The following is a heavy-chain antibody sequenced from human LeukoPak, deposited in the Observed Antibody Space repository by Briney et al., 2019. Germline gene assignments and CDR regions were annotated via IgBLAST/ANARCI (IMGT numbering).Heavy chain of an antibody. CDR1: GFTFSSYS. D-gene: IGHD6-19*01. Sequence: PGGSLRLSCAASGFTFSSYSMNWVLQAPGKGLEWVSYISSSSSTIYYADPVKGRFTISRDNAKNSLYLQMNSLRAEDTAVYYCARAIGSEVAGIFYFDYWGQGTLVTVSS. CDR3: ARAIGSEVAGIFYFDY. J-gene: IGHJ4*02. V-gene: IGHV3-48*01. CDR2: ISSSSSTI.